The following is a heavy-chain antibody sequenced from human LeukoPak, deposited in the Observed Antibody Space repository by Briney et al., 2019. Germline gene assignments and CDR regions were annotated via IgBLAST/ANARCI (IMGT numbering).Heavy chain of an antibody. V-gene: IGHV1-2*02. CDR2: INPNSGGT. Sequence: ASVKVSCKASGYTFTIYYMHWVRQAPGQGLEWMGWINPNSGGTTYAQRFQGRVAMTRDTSISTAYMELSGLTSDDTAVYYCARNPPYCTSTSCYNDYWGQGTLVTVSS. J-gene: IGHJ4*02. D-gene: IGHD2-2*02. CDR1: GYTFTIYY. CDR3: ARNPPYCTSTSCYNDY.